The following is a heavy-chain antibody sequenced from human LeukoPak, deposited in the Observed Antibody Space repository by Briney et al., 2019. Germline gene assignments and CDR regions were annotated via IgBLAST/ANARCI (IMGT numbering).Heavy chain of an antibody. CDR3: AKADSSGYHHNFDY. Sequence: GGSLRLSCAASGFTFSSYAMSWVRQAPGKGLEWVSATSGSGGSTYYADSVKGRFTISRDNSKNTLYLQMNSLRAEDTAVYYCAKADSSGYHHNFDYWGQGTLVTVSS. V-gene: IGHV3-23*01. D-gene: IGHD3-22*01. CDR1: GFTFSSYA. CDR2: TSGSGGST. J-gene: IGHJ4*02.